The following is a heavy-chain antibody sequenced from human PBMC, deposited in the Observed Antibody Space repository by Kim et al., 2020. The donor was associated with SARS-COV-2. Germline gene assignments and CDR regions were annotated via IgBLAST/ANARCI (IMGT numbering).Heavy chain of an antibody. D-gene: IGHD3-10*01. CDR3: ARTMVRGVISLSGMDV. J-gene: IGHJ6*02. V-gene: IGHV1-69*02. Sequence: AKKFQGRATITAAKSTSTAYMELSSLRSEDTAVYYCARTMVRGVISLSGMDVWGQGTTVTVSS.